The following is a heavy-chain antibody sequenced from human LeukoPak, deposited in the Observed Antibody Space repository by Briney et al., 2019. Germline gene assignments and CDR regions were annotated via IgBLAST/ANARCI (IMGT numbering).Heavy chain of an antibody. V-gene: IGHV4-38-2*01. D-gene: IGHD3-3*01. J-gene: IGHJ5*02. CDR1: GYSISSGYY. Sequence: PSETLSLTCAVSGYSISSGYYWGWIRQPPGKGLVWIGSIYHSGSTYYNPSLKSRVTISVDTSKNQFSLKLSSVTAADTAVYYCSRSGLLEWLFCLGFCDWFDPWGQGTLVTVSS. CDR3: SRSGLLEWLFCLGFCDWFDP. CDR2: IYHSGST.